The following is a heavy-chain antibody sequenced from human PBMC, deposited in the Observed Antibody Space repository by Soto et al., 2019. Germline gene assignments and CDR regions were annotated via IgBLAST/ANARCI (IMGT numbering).Heavy chain of an antibody. Sequence: EVQLVESGGGLVQPGGSLRLSCTASGFTFSDHYMDWVRQAPGKGLEWVGRAKNKANSYNTEYAASVQGRFTISRDESKNSLYLQMNSVKTEDTAVYYCVRGPNCNGGCSYFRYSDYWGQGTLVTVSS. J-gene: IGHJ4*02. CDR1: GFTFSDHY. CDR3: VRGPNCNGGCSYFRYSDY. V-gene: IGHV3-72*01. CDR2: AKNKANSYNT. D-gene: IGHD2-15*01.